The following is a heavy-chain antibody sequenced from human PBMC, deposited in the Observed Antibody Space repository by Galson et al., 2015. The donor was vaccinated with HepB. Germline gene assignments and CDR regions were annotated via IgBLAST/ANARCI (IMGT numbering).Heavy chain of an antibody. Sequence: SVKVSCKASGYSFTSYGINWVRQAPGQGLEWMGWISANKGNTNYAQKFQGRITMTTDTSTSTAYMELRNLRSDDTAVYYCARGRDIVQLHYFDYWGPGTLVTVSS. D-gene: IGHD2-8*01. CDR1: GYSFTSYG. CDR2: ISANKGNT. CDR3: ARGRDIVQLHYFDY. J-gene: IGHJ4*02. V-gene: IGHV1-18*01.